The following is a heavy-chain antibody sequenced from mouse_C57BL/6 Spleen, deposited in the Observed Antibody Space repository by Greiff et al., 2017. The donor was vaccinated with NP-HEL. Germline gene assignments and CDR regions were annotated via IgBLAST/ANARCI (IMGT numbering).Heavy chain of an antibody. Sequence: QVQLQQSGPELVKPGASVKISCKASGYAFSSSWMNWVKQRPGKGLEWIGRIYPGDGDTNYNGKFKGKATLTADKSSSTAYMQLSSLTSEDSAVYFCARCITGVYWGKGTTLTVSS. CDR1: GYAFSSSW. V-gene: IGHV1-82*01. J-gene: IGHJ2*01. D-gene: IGHD1-1*01. CDR2: IYPGDGDT. CDR3: ARCITGVY.